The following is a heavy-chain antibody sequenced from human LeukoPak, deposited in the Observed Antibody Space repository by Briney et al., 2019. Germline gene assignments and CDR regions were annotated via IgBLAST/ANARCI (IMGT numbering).Heavy chain of an antibody. V-gene: IGHV4-4*07. Sequence: SETLSLTCTVSGDSLSSYYWSWVRQPAGKGLEWIGRLYTDGSTNYNPFLKSRVTMSVDTSKNQFSLSLSSVTTADTAVYFCVRDRYYYDNNYGPAFDYWGQGTLVTVS. CDR3: VRDRYYYDNNYGPAFDY. CDR2: LYTDGST. J-gene: IGHJ4*02. D-gene: IGHD3-22*01. CDR1: GDSLSSYY.